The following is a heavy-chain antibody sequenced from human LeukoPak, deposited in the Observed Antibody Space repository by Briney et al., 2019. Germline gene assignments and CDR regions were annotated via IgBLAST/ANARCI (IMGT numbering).Heavy chain of an antibody. J-gene: IGHJ5*02. Sequence: GGSLRLSCAASGFTFSSYAMHWGRQAPGKGLEWVAVISYDGSNKYYADSVKGRFTISRDNSKNTLYLQMNSLRAEDTAVYYCARDIVGADGGVSNWFDPWGQGTLVTVSS. CDR3: ARDIVGADGGVSNWFDP. CDR2: ISYDGSNK. V-gene: IGHV3-30*01. D-gene: IGHD1-26*01. CDR1: GFTFSSYA.